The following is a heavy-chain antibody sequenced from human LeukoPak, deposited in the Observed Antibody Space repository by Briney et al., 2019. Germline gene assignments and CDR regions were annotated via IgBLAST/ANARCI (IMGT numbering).Heavy chain of an antibody. D-gene: IGHD3/OR15-3a*01. V-gene: IGHV1-46*01. CDR1: GYTFTSYY. CDR2: VNPSGGST. CDR3: ARADGFWTGFSMGNWFDP. Sequence: ASVRVSCKASGYTFTSYYMHWVRHAPGPGLELMGIVNPSGGSTSYAQKFQGRVTLTRDTSTSTVYMELSSLSSEDTAVYYCARADGFWTGFSMGNWFDPWGQRPLVTVSS. J-gene: IGHJ5*02.